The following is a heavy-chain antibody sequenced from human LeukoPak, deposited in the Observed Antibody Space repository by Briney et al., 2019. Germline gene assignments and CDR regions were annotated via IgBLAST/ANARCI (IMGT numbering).Heavy chain of an antibody. CDR1: GGSISSSNW. CDR3: AREVDTAIIRTLGY. Sequence: SETLSLTCAVSGGSISSSNWWSWVRQPPGKGLEWIGEIYHSGNTNYNPSLKSRATISVDKSKNQFSLKLTSVTAADTAVYYCAREVDTAIIRTLGYWGQGTLVTVSS. V-gene: IGHV4-4*02. D-gene: IGHD5-18*01. J-gene: IGHJ4*02. CDR2: IYHSGNT.